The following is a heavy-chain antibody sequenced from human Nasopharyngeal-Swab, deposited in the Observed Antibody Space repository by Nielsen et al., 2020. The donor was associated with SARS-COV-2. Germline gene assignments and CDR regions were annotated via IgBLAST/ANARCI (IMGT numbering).Heavy chain of an antibody. CDR3: ARQIWLRFSWFDP. V-gene: IGHV4-39*01. Sequence: SETLSSTCTVSGGSISSSSYYWGWIRQPPGKGLEWIGSIYYIGSTYYNPSLKSRVTISVDTSKNQFSLKLSSVTTADTAVYYCARQIWLRFSWFDPWGQGTLVTVSS. CDR2: IYYIGST. D-gene: IGHD5-12*01. J-gene: IGHJ5*02. CDR1: GGSISSSSYY.